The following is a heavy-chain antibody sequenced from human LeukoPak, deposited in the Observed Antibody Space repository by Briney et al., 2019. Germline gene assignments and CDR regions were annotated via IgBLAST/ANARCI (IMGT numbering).Heavy chain of an antibody. CDR3: ARGRRYYDFWSGPTSYYYYMDV. V-gene: IGHV4-39*01. Sequence: PSETLSLTCTVSGGSIGSSSYYWGWIRQPPGKGLEWIGSIYYSGSTYYNPSLKSRVTISVDTSKNQFSLKLSSVTAADTAVYYCARGRRYYDFWSGPTSYYYYMDVWGKGTTVTVSS. CDR2: IYYSGST. D-gene: IGHD3-3*01. J-gene: IGHJ6*03. CDR1: GGSIGSSSYY.